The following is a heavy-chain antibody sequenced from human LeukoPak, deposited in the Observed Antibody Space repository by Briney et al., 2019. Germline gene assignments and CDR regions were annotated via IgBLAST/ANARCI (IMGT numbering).Heavy chain of an antibody. CDR2: ISDNGRST. V-gene: IGHV3-23*01. Sequence: GGSLRLSCAASGFTFRTLAMNWVRQAPGKGLEWVSTISDNGRSTHYADSVEGRFTISRDNSKNTLDLQMNSLRAEDAAVYYCAKCGTTCYANAFYIWGQGTMVTVSS. D-gene: IGHD2-2*01. CDR3: AKCGTTCYANAFYI. CDR1: GFTFRTLA. J-gene: IGHJ3*02.